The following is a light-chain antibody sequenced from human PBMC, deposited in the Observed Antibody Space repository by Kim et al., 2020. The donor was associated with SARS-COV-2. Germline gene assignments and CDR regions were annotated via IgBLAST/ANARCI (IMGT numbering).Light chain of an antibody. CDR3: QQPTSFPLT. Sequence: ASVGDRVSLTCRAGHDISTFLAWYQQRPGRAPKLLIYSASNLESGVPSRFSGSGSGTEFTLTISSLQPEDIATYYCQQPTSFPLTFGGGTKVDIK. J-gene: IGKJ4*01. CDR1: HDISTF. V-gene: IGKV1-12*01. CDR2: SAS.